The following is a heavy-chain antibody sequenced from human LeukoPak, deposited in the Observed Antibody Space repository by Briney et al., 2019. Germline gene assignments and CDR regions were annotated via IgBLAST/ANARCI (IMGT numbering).Heavy chain of an antibody. CDR3: ARVGYDYVWGSENYYYYMDV. V-gene: IGHV4-39*07. J-gene: IGHJ6*03. D-gene: IGHD3-16*01. Sequence: SETLSLTCTVSGGSISSSSYYWGWIRQPPGKGLEWIGSIYYSGSTYYNPSLKSRVTISVDTSKNQFSLKLSSVTAADTAVYYCARVGYDYVWGSENYYYYMDVWGKGTTVTISS. CDR1: GGSISSSSYY. CDR2: IYYSGST.